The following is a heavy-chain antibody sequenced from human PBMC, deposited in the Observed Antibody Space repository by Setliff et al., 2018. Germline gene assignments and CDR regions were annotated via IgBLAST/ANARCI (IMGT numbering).Heavy chain of an antibody. Sequence: GASVKVSCKAPGGTFSKYAIAWVRQAPGQGLEWMGGIIPMFGTTNYAQNFQGRVTITADESTTTAYMELSSLRSDDTAVYYCAREKFYYDGSGYYFDYWGQGTLVTVSS. CDR2: IIPMFGTT. CDR1: GGTFSKYA. J-gene: IGHJ4*02. CDR3: AREKFYYDGSGYYFDY. D-gene: IGHD3-22*01. V-gene: IGHV1-69*13.